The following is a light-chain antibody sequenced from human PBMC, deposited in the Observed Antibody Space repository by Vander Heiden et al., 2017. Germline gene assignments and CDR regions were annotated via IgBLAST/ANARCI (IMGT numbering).Light chain of an antibody. Sequence: DVVMTQSPMSLPVTPGEPASISCRSSQRLLWSDGYNYLDWYLQKPVQSPQLLIYSTSTRAYGVPDRLPGSGPGTDFTRKMSRVEAEHVGIYSCMQALQKTTFHPGTR. CDR1: QRLLWSDGYNY. CDR2: STS. V-gene: IGKV2-28*01. CDR3: MQALQKTT. J-gene: IGKJ5*01.